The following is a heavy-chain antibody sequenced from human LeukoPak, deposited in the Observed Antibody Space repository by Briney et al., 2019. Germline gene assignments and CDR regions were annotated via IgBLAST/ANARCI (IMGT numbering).Heavy chain of an antibody. CDR1: GYTFTSYY. CDR3: ARIDSSGYYGDY. V-gene: IGHV1-46*01. CDR2: INPSGGST. D-gene: IGHD3-22*01. Sequence: GASVKVSCKASGYTFTSYYMHWVRQAPGQGLEWMGIINPSGGSTSYAQKFQGRVTMTRDMSTSTVYMELSSLRSEDTAVYYCARIDSSGYYGDYWGQGTLVTVSS. J-gene: IGHJ4*02.